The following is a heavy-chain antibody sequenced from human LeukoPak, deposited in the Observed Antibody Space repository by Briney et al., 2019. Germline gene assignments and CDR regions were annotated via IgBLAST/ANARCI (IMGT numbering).Heavy chain of an antibody. Sequence: GGSLRLSCAASGFTFNSYAMSWVRQAPGKGPEWVSAISPSGGNIYYADSVKGRFTISRDNSKNTLYLQMNSLRVEDTAIYYCAKDLRHESTCNCYGWFDPWGQGTLVTVSS. J-gene: IGHJ5*02. CDR2: ISPSGGNI. CDR3: AKDLRHESTCNCYGWFDP. CDR1: GFTFNSYA. D-gene: IGHD1-1*01. V-gene: IGHV3-23*01.